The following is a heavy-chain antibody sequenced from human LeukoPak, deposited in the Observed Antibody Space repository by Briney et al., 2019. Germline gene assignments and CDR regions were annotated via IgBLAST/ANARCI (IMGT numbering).Heavy chain of an antibody. Sequence: ASVKVSCKASVYTFTSYDINWVRPATGQGLEWMGWMNPNSGNTGYAQKFQGRVTMTRNTSISTAYMELSSLRSEDTAVYYCARERITMVRGVLWYYYYYMDVWGKGTTVTISS. J-gene: IGHJ6*03. CDR3: ARERITMVRGVLWYYYYYMDV. D-gene: IGHD3-10*01. CDR1: VYTFTSYD. CDR2: MNPNSGNT. V-gene: IGHV1-8*01.